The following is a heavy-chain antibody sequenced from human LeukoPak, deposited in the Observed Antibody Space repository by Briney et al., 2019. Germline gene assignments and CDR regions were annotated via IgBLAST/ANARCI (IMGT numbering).Heavy chain of an antibody. CDR3: ASITNTEGWLLLGG. D-gene: IGHD3-22*01. CDR2: ISAYNGNT. Sequence: ASVKVSCKASGYTFISYGISWVRQAPGQGLEWMGWISAYNGNTNYAQKLQGRVTMTTDTSTSTAYMELRSLRSDDTAVYYCASITNTEGWLLLGGWGQGTLVTVSS. CDR1: GYTFISYG. V-gene: IGHV1-18*01. J-gene: IGHJ4*02.